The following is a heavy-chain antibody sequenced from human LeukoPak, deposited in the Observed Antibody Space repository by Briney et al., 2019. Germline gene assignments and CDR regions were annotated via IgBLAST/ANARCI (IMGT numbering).Heavy chain of an antibody. D-gene: IGHD4-17*01. CDR2: IYYSGST. V-gene: IGHV4-31*03. CDR3: ARAYGVYGRPDY. Sequence: SETLSLTCTVSGGSISSGGYYWSWIRQHPGKGLEWIGYIYYSGSTYYNPSLKSRVTISVDTSKNQFSLKLSSVTAADTAVYYCARAYGVYGRPDYWGQGTLVTVSS. CDR1: GGSISSGGYY. J-gene: IGHJ4*02.